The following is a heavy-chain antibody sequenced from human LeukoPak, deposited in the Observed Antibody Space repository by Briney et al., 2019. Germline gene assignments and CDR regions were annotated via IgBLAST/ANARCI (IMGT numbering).Heavy chain of an antibody. V-gene: IGHV3-21*01. CDR3: TRDTPWAY. CDR1: GFTFSSYS. CDR2: ISPSTSYI. Sequence: GGSLRLSCAASGFTFSSYSMNWVRQAPGKGLEWVSSISPSTSYIYYADSVKGRFTISRDNAKNSLYLQMNSLRVEDTAVYFCTRDTPWAYWGQGTLVTASS. J-gene: IGHJ4*02.